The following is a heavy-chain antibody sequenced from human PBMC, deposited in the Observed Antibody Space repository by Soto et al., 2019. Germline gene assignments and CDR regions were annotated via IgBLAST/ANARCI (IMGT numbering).Heavy chain of an antibody. Sequence: LSLTCAVSGGSISSSNWWSWVRQPPGKGLEWIGEIYHSGSTNYNPSLKSRVTISVDKSKNQFSLKLSSVTAADTAVYYCAGEALGDSSGYSFWGQGTLVTVSS. CDR2: IYHSGST. CDR1: GGSISSSNW. V-gene: IGHV4-4*02. D-gene: IGHD3-22*01. J-gene: IGHJ4*02. CDR3: AGEALGDSSGYSF.